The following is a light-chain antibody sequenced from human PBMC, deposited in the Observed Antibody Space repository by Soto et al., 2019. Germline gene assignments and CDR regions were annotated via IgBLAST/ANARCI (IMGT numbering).Light chain of an antibody. Sequence: EIVLTHSPGTLSLSPGERATLSCRASQSVSSSYLAWYQQKPGQAPRLLIYGASTRATGIPDRCSGSGSGTDFTLTIRRLEPEDFAVYYCQQYGSSQWTFGQGTKVDIK. CDR2: GAS. V-gene: IGKV3-20*01. CDR3: QQYGSSQWT. CDR1: QSVSSSY. J-gene: IGKJ1*01.